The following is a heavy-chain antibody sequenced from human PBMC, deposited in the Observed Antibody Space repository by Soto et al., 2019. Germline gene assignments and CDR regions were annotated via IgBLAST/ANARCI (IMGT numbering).Heavy chain of an antibody. CDR2: IYHSGST. D-gene: IGHD6-13*01. CDR3: ARGLNTAAALDY. CDR1: GGSISSGGYS. V-gene: IGHV4-30-2*01. Sequence: QLQLQESGSGLVKPSQTLSLTCAVSGGSISSGGYSWSWIRQPPGKGLEWIGYIYHSGSTYYNPSLKSRVTISVDRSNNQFSLKLSSVTAADTPVYYWARGLNTAAALDYWGQGTLVTVSS. J-gene: IGHJ4*02.